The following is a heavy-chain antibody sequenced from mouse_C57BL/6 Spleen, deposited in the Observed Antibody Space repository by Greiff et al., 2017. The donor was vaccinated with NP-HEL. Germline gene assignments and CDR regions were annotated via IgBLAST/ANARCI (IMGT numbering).Heavy chain of an antibody. CDR1: GYTFTSYG. J-gene: IGHJ2*01. CDR2: IYPRSGNT. V-gene: IGHV1-81*01. D-gene: IGHD2-3*01. CDR3: VRGYDGYYYFDY. Sequence: VQLQESGAELARPGASVKLSCKASGYTFTSYGISWVKQRTGQGLEWIGEIYPRSGNTYYNEKFKGKATLTADKSSSTAYMELRSLTSEDSAVYFCVRGYDGYYYFDYWGQGTTLTVSS.